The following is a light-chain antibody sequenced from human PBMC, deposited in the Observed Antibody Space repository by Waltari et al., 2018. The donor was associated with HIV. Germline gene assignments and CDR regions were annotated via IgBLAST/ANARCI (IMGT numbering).Light chain of an antibody. J-gene: IGKJ4*01. CDR2: DAS. V-gene: IGKV3-11*01. Sequence: EIVLTQSPATLSLSPGERATLSCRTSQTVNSYLAWYQHRPGQSPRLLIYDASKRATGVPVRFSGSGSGTDFTLTISSLEPEDFAVYYCLQRSDFPLTFGGGTRVDMK. CDR1: QTVNSY. CDR3: LQRSDFPLT.